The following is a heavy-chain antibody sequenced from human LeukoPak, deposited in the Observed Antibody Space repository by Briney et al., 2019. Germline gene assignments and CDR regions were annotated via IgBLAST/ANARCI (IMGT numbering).Heavy chain of an antibody. D-gene: IGHD6-19*01. J-gene: IGHJ4*02. CDR2: IYYSGST. Sequence: PSETLSLTCTVSGGSISSYYWSWIRQPPGKGPEWIGYIYYSGSTNYNPSLKSRVTISVDTSKNQFSLKLSSVTAADTAVYYCASFPRAGNFDYWGQGTLVTVSS. CDR1: GGSISSYY. CDR3: ASFPRAGNFDY. V-gene: IGHV4-59*01.